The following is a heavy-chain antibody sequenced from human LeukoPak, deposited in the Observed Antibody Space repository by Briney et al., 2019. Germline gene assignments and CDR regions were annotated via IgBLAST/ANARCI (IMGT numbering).Heavy chain of an antibody. J-gene: IGHJ4*02. V-gene: IGHV4-61*05. Sequence: PSETLSLTCTVSGGSISSSSYYWGWIRQPPGKGLEWIGYIYYSGSTTYNPSLKSRVTISVDTSKNQFSLRLTSVTTADTAVYYCARSDSSSWAYFDYWGQGTLVTVSS. D-gene: IGHD6-13*01. CDR3: ARSDSSSWAYFDY. CDR2: IYYSGST. CDR1: GGSISSSSYY.